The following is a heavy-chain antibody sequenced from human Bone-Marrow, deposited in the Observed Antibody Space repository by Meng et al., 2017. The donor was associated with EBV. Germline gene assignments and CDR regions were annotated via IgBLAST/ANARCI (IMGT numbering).Heavy chain of an antibody. CDR3: VRGLDTAMVD. J-gene: IGHJ4*02. V-gene: IGHV4-34*01. CDR1: GGSFSGYY. Sequence: LQRWGAGLLKPSETLSLTCAVYGGSFSGYYWSWIRQPPGKGLEWIGEINHSGSTNYNPSLKSRVTISVDTSKNQFSLKLSSVTAADTAVYYCVRGLDTAMVDWGQGTLVTVSS. CDR2: INHSGST. D-gene: IGHD5-18*01.